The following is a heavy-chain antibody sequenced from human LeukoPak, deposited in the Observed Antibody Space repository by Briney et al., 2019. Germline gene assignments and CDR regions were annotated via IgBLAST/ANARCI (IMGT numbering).Heavy chain of an antibody. V-gene: IGHV1-2*02. CDR1: GYTFIDYH. J-gene: IGHJ5*01. CDR2: INPNSGGT. Sequence: ASVKVSCKGSGYTFIDYHIHWVPQAPGQGLEWMGWINPNSGGTIYAQKFQGRVTMTRDTSINTAYMELSRLTSDDAAMYYCARVSCSGGTCYDLGWFDSWGQGTLVTVSS. D-gene: IGHD2-15*01. CDR3: ARVSCSGGTCYDLGWFDS.